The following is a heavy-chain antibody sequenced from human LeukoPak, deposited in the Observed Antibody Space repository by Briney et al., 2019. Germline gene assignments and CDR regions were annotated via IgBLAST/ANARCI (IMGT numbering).Heavy chain of an antibody. CDR1: GITFSDYY. Sequence: GGSLRLSCAASGITFSDYYMNWIRQAPGKGLEWVSYISSSGSSIYYADSVKGRFTISRDNAKNSLYLQMNSLRAEDTAVYYCATSSVAMPGTFDYWGQGTLVTVSS. J-gene: IGHJ4*02. CDR3: ATSSVAMPGTFDY. V-gene: IGHV3-11*04. D-gene: IGHD6-19*01. CDR2: ISSSGSSI.